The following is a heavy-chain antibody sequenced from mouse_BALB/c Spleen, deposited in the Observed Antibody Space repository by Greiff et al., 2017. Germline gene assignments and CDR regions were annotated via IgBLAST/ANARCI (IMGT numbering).Heavy chain of an antibody. CDR1: GFTFSSYA. Sequence: EVMLVESGGGLVKPGGSLKLSCAASGFTFSSYAMSWVRQTPEKRLEWVASISSGGSTYYPDSVKGRFTISRDNARNILYLQMSSLRSEDTAMYYCARGGDRGFAYWGQGTLVTVSA. J-gene: IGHJ3*01. CDR3: ARGGDRGFAY. CDR2: ISSGGST. V-gene: IGHV5-6-5*01.